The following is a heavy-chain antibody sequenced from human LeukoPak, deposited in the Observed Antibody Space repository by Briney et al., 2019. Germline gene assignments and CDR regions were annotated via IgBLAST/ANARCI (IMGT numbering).Heavy chain of an antibody. V-gene: IGHV4-34*01. J-gene: IGHJ4*02. D-gene: IGHD6-13*01. CDR2: IYYSGST. CDR1: GGSFSAYY. CDR3: ARPGSRIAAAGTYFDY. Sequence: SETLSLTCAVYGGSFSAYYWSWIRQPPGRGLEWIGSIYYSGSTYYNPSLKSRVTISVDTSKNQFSLKLSSVTAADTAVYYCARPGSRIAAAGTYFDYWGQGTLVTVSS.